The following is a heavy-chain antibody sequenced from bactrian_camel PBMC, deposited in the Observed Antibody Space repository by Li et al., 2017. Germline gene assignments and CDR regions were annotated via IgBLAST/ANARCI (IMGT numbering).Heavy chain of an antibody. D-gene: IGHD4*01. V-gene: IGHV3S53*01. CDR2: IESDGST. J-gene: IGHJ4*01. CDR3: ATHLDRDSDYDVAARY. Sequence: HVQLVESGGGSVQAGGSLRLSCVPSGTMPGSDPRCRGWFRQIPDREREGVAGIESDGSTSYADSVKGRFTISRDNAKNTVYLQMNSLKSEDTALYYCATHLDRDSDYDVAARYWGQGTQVTVS. CDR1: GTMPGSDP.